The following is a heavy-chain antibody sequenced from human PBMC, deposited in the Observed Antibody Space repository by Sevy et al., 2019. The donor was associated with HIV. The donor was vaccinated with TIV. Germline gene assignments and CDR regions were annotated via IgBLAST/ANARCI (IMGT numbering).Heavy chain of an antibody. Sequence: SETLSLTCAVYGGSFNTYQWSWIRQPPGKGLEWIGEINHSGATNYSPSLKSRVTISADKSNNQFSLRLSSVTAADTAVYYCAKSYDYLWGSYRQGWFDPWDQGTLVTVSS. CDR1: GGSFNTYQ. CDR3: AKSYDYLWGSYRQGWFDP. D-gene: IGHD3-16*02. V-gene: IGHV4-34*01. J-gene: IGHJ5*02. CDR2: INHSGAT.